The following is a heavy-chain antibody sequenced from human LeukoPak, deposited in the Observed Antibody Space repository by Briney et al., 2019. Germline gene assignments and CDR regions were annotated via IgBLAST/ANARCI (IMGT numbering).Heavy chain of an antibody. V-gene: IGHV1-46*01. CDR2: INPSGGST. CDR3: ARDDPMIVVVITYYYYGMDV. D-gene: IGHD3-22*01. Sequence: ASVKVSCKASGYTFTSYYMHWVRQAPGQGLEWMGIINPSGGSTSYAQKFQGRVTMTRDTSTSTVYMELSSLRSDDTAVYYCARDDPMIVVVITYYYYGMDVWGQGTTVTVSS. CDR1: GYTFTSYY. J-gene: IGHJ6*02.